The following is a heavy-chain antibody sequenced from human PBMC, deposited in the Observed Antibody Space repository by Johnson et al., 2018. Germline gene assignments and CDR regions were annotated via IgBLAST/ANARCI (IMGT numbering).Heavy chain of an antibody. D-gene: IGHD2-15*01. V-gene: IGHV3-9*01. CDR1: GFTFDDYA. CDR3: AKDTCRGRSGGHAFDI. J-gene: IGHJ3*02. CDR2: ISWNSGRI. Sequence: EVQLVESGGGLVQPGRSLRLSCAASGFTFDDYAMHWVRQAPGTGLGWVSGISWNSGRIGYADSVKGRFTISRDNAKNSLYSKMNSLSAEDTALYYCAKDTCRGRSGGHAFDIWGQGTMVTVSS.